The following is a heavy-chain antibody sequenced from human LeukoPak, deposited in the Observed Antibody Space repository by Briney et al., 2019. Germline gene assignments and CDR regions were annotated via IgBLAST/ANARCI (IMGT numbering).Heavy chain of an antibody. CDR2: INTNTGNP. Sequence: ASVKVSCKASGYTLTNYALNWVRQAPGQGLEWMGWINTNTGNPTYAQGFTGRFVFSLDTSVNTAYLQISSLKAEDTAIYYCARVQGYCSTIGCYPHYWGQGTLVTVSS. CDR3: ARVQGYCSTIGCYPHY. V-gene: IGHV7-4-1*02. CDR1: GYTLTNYA. D-gene: IGHD2-2*01. J-gene: IGHJ4*02.